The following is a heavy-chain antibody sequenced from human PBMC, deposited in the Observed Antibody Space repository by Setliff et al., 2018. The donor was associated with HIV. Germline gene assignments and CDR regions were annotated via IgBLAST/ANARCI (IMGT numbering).Heavy chain of an antibody. V-gene: IGHV4-59*12. CDR2: IYYSGST. D-gene: IGHD3-10*01. CDR1: GGSISSYY. CDR3: AREGGRGAFDY. J-gene: IGHJ4*02. Sequence: SETLSLTCTVSGGSISSYYWRWIRQPPGKGLEWISYIYYSGSTNYNPSLKSRVTISVDTSKNQFSLKLSSVTAADTAVYYCAREGGRGAFDYWGQGTLVTVSS.